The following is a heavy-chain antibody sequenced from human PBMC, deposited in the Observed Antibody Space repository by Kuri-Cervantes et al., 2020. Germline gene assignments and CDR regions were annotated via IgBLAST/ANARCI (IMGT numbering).Heavy chain of an antibody. CDR2: INHSGNT. J-gene: IGHJ4*02. D-gene: IGHD3-10*01. V-gene: IGHV4-34*01. Sequence: SETLSLTCAVYGGSFSGYYWSWIRQPPGKGLEWIGEINHSGNTNYNPSLKSRVTISVDKSKNQFSLKLSSVTAADTAVYYCARLNYYGSGSDYWGQGTLVTVSS. CDR1: GGSFSGYY. CDR3: ARLNYYGSGSDY.